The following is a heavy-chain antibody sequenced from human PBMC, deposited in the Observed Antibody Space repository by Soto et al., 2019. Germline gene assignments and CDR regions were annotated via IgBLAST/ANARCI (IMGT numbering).Heavy chain of an antibody. J-gene: IGHJ6*02. V-gene: IGHV3-30*18. Sequence: GGSLRLSCAASGFTFSSYGMHWVRQAPGKGLEWVAVISYDGSNKYYADSVKGRFTIYRDNCKNTLYLQMNSLRAEDTAVYYCAKDHRMTTVTTRYYYYGMDVWGQGTTVTVSS. D-gene: IGHD4-17*01. CDR3: AKDHRMTTVTTRYYYYGMDV. CDR2: ISYDGSNK. CDR1: GFTFSSYG.